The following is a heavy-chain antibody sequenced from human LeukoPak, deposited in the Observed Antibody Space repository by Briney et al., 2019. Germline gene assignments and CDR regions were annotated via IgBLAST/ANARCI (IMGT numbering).Heavy chain of an antibody. CDR3: ARDPRWSGYLDGAFDI. CDR1: GYTFTSYG. Sequence: GASVKVSCKASGYTFTSYGISWVRQAPGQGLEWMGWISAYNGNTNYAQKLQGRVTMTRDTSISTAYMELSRLRSDDTAVYYCARDPRWSGYLDGAFDIWGQGTMVTVSS. CDR2: ISAYNGNT. J-gene: IGHJ3*02. D-gene: IGHD3-3*01. V-gene: IGHV1-18*01.